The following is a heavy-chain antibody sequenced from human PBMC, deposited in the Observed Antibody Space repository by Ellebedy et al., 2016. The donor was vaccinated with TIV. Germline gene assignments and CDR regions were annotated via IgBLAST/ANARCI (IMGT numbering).Heavy chain of an antibody. CDR2: INHSGST. J-gene: IGHJ5*02. D-gene: IGHD3-10*01. CDR3: ASKKDYYASGSANWFDP. CDR1: GGSFSNYY. V-gene: IGHV4-34*01. Sequence: MPSETLSLTCAVYGGSFSNYYWNWIRQPPGKGLEWIGEINHSGSTNYHPSLKSRLTISLDTSKNQFSLKLSSVTAADTAVYYCASKKDYYASGSANWFDPWGQGTLVTVSS.